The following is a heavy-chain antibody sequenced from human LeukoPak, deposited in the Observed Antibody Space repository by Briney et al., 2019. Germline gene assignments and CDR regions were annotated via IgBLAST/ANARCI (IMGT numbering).Heavy chain of an antibody. CDR1: GGSFSGYY. D-gene: IGHD5-24*01. Sequence: PSETLSLTCAVYGGSFSGYYWSWIRQPPGKGLEWIGEINHSGSTNYNPSLKSRVTISVDTSKNQLSLKLSSVTAADTAVYYCARESSGWLQLFDYWGQGTLVTVSS. V-gene: IGHV4-34*01. J-gene: IGHJ4*02. CDR3: ARESSGWLQLFDY. CDR2: INHSGST.